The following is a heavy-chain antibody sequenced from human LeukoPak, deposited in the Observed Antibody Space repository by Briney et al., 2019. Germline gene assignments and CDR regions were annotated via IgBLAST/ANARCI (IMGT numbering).Heavy chain of an antibody. D-gene: IGHD5-18*01. Sequence: ASVKVSCKASGYTFTSYYMHWVRQAPGQGLEWMGIINPSGGSTSYAQKFQGRVTMTRDTSTSTVYMELSSLRSEDTAVYYCARDATWIQPLYYYYGMDVWGQGTTVTVSS. CDR3: ARDATWIQPLYYYYGMDV. CDR2: INPSGGST. J-gene: IGHJ6*02. V-gene: IGHV1-46*01. CDR1: GYTFTSYY.